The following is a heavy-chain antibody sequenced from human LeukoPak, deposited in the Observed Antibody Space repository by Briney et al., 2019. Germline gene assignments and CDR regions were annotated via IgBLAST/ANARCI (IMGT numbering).Heavy chain of an antibody. CDR2: IRYDGSNK. V-gene: IGHV3-30*02. Sequence: PGGSLRLSCAASGFTFSSYGMHWVRQAPGKGLEWVAFIRYDGSNKYYADSVKGRFTISRDNSKNTLYLQMNSLRAADTAVYYCTKGPLSYSTTGFDPWGQGTLVTVSS. CDR3: TKGPLSYSTTGFDP. J-gene: IGHJ5*02. D-gene: IGHD4-11*01. CDR1: GFTFSSYG.